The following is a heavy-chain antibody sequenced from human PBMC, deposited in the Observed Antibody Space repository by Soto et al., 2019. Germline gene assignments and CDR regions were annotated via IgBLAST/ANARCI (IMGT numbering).Heavy chain of an antibody. Sequence: SETLSLTCTVSGGSISSNSYYWAWIRQPPGKGLEWIGSIYYSGSTYYNPSLRSRVTISVDTSKSQFSLKLTSVTAADTAVYYCARLEWFGETRQILFDYWGQGTLVTVSS. CDR2: IYYSGST. J-gene: IGHJ4*02. V-gene: IGHV4-39*01. CDR1: GGSISSNSYY. CDR3: ARLEWFGETRQILFDY. D-gene: IGHD3-10*01.